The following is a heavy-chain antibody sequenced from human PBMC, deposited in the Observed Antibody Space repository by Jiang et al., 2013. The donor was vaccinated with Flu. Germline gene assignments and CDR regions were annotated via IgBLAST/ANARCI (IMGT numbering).Heavy chain of an antibody. Sequence: GVVQPGRSLRLSCAASGFTFSSYGMHWVRQAPGKGLEWVAVISYDGSNKYYADSVKGRFTISRDNSKNTLYLQMNSLRAEDTAVYYCAKDSGSYYDYYYYGMDVWGQGTTVTVSS. D-gene: IGHD1-26*01. CDR1: GFTFSSYG. J-gene: IGHJ6*02. V-gene: IGHV3-30*18. CDR2: ISYDGSNK. CDR3: AKDSGSYYDYYYYGMDV.